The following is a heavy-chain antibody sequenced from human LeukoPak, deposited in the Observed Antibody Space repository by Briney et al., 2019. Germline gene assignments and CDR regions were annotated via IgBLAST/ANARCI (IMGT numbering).Heavy chain of an antibody. CDR1: GYTLTGNS. J-gene: IGHJ4*02. Sequence: ASVKVSCKASGYTLTGNSMHWVRRAPGQGLEWMGWINGKSGDTKYAKKFQGRVTMTRDSSTSTVYMELSSLKSDDTALYYCARKVVGATHPLDYWGQGTLVTVSS. CDR3: ARKVVGATHPLDY. D-gene: IGHD1-26*01. V-gene: IGHV1-2*02. CDR2: INGKSGDT.